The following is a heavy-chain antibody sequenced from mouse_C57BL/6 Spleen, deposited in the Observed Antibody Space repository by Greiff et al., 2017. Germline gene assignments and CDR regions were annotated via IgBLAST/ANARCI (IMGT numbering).Heavy chain of an antibody. CDR1: GFSFNTYA. D-gene: IGHD2-4*01. Sequence: EVKLMESGGGLVQPKGSLTLSCAASGFSFNTYAMNWVRQAPGKGLEWVARIRSKSNNYATYYADSVKDRFTISRDDSESMLYLQMNNVKTEDTAMYYCVRHNYDGYFDVWGTGTTVTVSA. CDR2: IRSKSNNYAT. J-gene: IGHJ1*03. CDR3: VRHNYDGYFDV. V-gene: IGHV10-1*01.